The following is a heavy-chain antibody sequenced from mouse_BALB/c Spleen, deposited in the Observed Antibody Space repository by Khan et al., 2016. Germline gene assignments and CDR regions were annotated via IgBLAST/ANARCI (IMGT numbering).Heavy chain of an antibody. V-gene: IGHV1-80*01. D-gene: IGHD1-1*01. CDR2: IYPGDGDT. Sequence: QVQLKQSGAELVRPGSSVKISCKASGYAFSSYWMNWVKQRPGQGLERIGQIYPGDGDTHYNGKFKGKATLTADKSSSTAYKQLSRLTSEDSAVDFCAGATPHAYGGQGTLVTVSA. CDR1: GYAFSSYW. CDR3: AGATPHAY. J-gene: IGHJ3*01.